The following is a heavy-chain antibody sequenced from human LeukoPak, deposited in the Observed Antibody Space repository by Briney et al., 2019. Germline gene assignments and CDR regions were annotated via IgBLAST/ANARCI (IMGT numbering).Heavy chain of an antibody. CDR1: GFPFIEYS. CDR3: ARDHNYAFDN. D-gene: IGHD1-1*01. V-gene: IGHV3-48*01. J-gene: IGHJ4*02. CDR2: IGIDSGNT. Sequence: GGSLRLSCTASGFPFIEYSMNWVRQAPGKGLEWISYIGIDSGNTKYADSVRGRFTISADKAKNSLYLQMNSLRVGDTAVYYCARDHNYAFDNWGQGTLVSVAS.